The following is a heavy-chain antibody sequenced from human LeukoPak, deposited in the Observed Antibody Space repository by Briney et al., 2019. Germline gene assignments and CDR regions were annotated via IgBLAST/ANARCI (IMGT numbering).Heavy chain of an antibody. D-gene: IGHD2-15*01. J-gene: IGHJ4*02. Sequence: GGSLRLSCAASGFTFDDYAMHWVRQAPGKGLEWVSLISGDGGSTYYADSVKGRFTISRDNSKNSLYLQMNSLRAEDTAVYYCTRHPAEGDYWGQGTLVTVSS. CDR3: TRHPAEGDY. CDR1: GFTFDDYA. CDR2: ISGDGGST. V-gene: IGHV3-43*02.